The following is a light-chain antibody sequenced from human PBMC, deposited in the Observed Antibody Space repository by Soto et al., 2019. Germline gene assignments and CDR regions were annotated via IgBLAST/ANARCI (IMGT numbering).Light chain of an antibody. V-gene: IGKV4-1*01. CDR1: QSVLYSSNNKNY. CDR2: WAS. CDR3: QQYGSSRT. Sequence: DIVMTQSPDSLAVSLGERATINCKSSQSVLYSSNNKNYLAWYQQKPGQPPKLLIYWASTRESGVPDRFSGSGSGTDFTLTISRLEPEDFAVYYCQQYGSSRTFGRGTKVDIK. J-gene: IGKJ1*01.